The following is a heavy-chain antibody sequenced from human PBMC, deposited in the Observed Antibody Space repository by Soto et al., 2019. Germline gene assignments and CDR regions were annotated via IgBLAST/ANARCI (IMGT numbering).Heavy chain of an antibody. CDR2: IKSKTDGGTT. Sequence: GGSLRLSCGASGFTFRNAWMNWVRQAPGKGLEWVGRIKSKTDGGTTDYAAPVKGRFTISRDDSKNTLYLQMNSLKTEDTAVYYCTTPGGQIAVALPDYWGQGTLVTVSS. D-gene: IGHD6-19*01. V-gene: IGHV3-15*07. J-gene: IGHJ4*02. CDR1: GFTFRNAW. CDR3: TTPGGQIAVALPDY.